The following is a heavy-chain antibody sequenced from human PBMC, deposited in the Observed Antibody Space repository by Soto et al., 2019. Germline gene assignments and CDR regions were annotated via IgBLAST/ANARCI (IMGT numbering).Heavy chain of an antibody. D-gene: IGHD4-17*01. V-gene: IGHV3-33*01. Sequence: QVQLVESGGGVVQPGRSLRLSCAASGFTFSSYGMHWVRQAPGKGLEWVAVIWDDGSNKYYADSVKGRFTISRDNSKNTLYLQMNSVRAEDTAVYYCARDPYGDYNNWFDPWGQGTLVTVSS. J-gene: IGHJ5*02. CDR2: IWDDGSNK. CDR1: GFTFSSYG. CDR3: ARDPYGDYNNWFDP.